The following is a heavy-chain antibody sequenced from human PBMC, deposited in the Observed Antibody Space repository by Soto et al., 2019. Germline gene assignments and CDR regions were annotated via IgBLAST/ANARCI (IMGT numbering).Heavy chain of an antibody. D-gene: IGHD3-10*01. CDR3: ARDMGSYYGMDV. V-gene: IGHV1-3*01. CDR2: INAGNGNT. Sequence: ASVKVSCKASGYTFTSYAMHWVRQAPGQRLEWMGWINAGNGNTKYSQKFQGRVTITRDTSISTAYMEVSRLRSDDTAVYYCARDMGSYYGMDVWGQGTTVTVSS. J-gene: IGHJ6*02. CDR1: GYTFTSYA.